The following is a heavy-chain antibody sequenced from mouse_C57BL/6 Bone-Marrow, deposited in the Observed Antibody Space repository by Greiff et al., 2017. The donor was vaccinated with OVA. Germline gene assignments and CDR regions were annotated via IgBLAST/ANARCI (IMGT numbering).Heavy chain of an antibody. CDR3: ARQGKGGYFDY. CDR1: GFTFSSYG. CDR2: ISSGGSYT. V-gene: IGHV5-6*01. J-gene: IGHJ2*01. Sequence: EVKVVESGGDLVKPGGSLKLSCAASGFTFSSYGMSWVRQTPDKRLEWVATISSGGSYTYYPDSVKGRFTISRDNAKNTLYLQMSSLKSEDTAMYDCARQGKGGYFDYWGQGTTLTVSS.